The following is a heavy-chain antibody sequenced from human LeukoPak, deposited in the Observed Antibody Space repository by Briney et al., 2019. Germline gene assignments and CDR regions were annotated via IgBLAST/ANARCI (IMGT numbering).Heavy chain of an antibody. CDR1: GGTFSSYA. Sequence: ASVKVSCKASGGTFSSYAISWVRQAPGQGLEWMGGIIPIFGTANYAQKFQGRVTITTDESTSTAYMELSGLRSEDTAGYYCARAEVAGLGQHYMDVWGKGTTVTVPS. V-gene: IGHV1-69*05. CDR3: ARAEVAGLGQHYMDV. D-gene: IGHD6-19*01. J-gene: IGHJ6*03. CDR2: IIPIFGTA.